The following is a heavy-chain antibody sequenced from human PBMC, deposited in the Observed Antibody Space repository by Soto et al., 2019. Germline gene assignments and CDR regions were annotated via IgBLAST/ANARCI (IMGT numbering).Heavy chain of an antibody. J-gene: IGHJ4*02. D-gene: IGHD2-8*01. Sequence: SSETLSLTCTFSGFSISTRDSISTRSFYWGWMRQPPGKGLQWIASISYSDGSFYNSSLKSRLTISVDTSKNQFSLSLRSVTAADTAVYYCASHRTFWPFDSWGQGTVVTVSS. V-gene: IGHV4-39*01. CDR1: GFSISTRDSISTRSFY. CDR3: ASHRTFWPFDS. CDR2: ISYSDGS.